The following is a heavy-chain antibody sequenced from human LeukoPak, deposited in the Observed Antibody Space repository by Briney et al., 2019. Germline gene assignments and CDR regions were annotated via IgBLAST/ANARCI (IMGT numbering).Heavy chain of an antibody. D-gene: IGHD4-17*01. J-gene: IGHJ4*02. CDR2: ISSSSSYI. Sequence: PGGSLRLSCAASGFTFSSYSMNWVRQAPGKGLEWVSSISSSSSYIYYADSVKGRFTISRDNAKNSLYLQMNRLRAEDTAVYYCARVSVRDYGDYVRHDWDYWGQGTLVTVSS. CDR3: ARVSVRDYGDYVRHDWDY. CDR1: GFTFSSYS. V-gene: IGHV3-21*01.